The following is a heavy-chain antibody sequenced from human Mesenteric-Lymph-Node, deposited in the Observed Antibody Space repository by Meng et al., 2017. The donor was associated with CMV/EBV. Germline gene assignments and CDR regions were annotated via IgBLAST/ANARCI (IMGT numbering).Heavy chain of an antibody. CDR2: IKQDGSEK. D-gene: IGHD2-8*01. J-gene: IGHJ4*02. CDR1: GFTFSSYW. V-gene: IGHV3-7*03. Sequence: GGSLRLSCAASGFTFSSYWMSWVRQAPGKGLEWVANIKQDGSEKYYVDSVKGRFTISRDNAKNSLYLQMNSLRAEDTAVYYCAKFKDIVLMVYEVDFDYWGQGTLVTVSS. CDR3: AKFKDIVLMVYEVDFDY.